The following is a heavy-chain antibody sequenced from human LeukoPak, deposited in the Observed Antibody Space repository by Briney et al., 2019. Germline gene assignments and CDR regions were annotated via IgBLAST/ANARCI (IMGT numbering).Heavy chain of an antibody. CDR2: IYSSGST. Sequence: SETLSLTCTVSGGSISSGGYYWSWIRQPAGKRLEWIGRIYSSGSTNYNPSLKSRVTISVDTSKNQFSLKLSSVTAADTAVYFCARDPVWSGEPDAFDIWGQGTMVTVSS. J-gene: IGHJ3*02. V-gene: IGHV4-61*02. CDR3: ARDPVWSGEPDAFDI. D-gene: IGHD3-3*01. CDR1: GGSISSGGYY.